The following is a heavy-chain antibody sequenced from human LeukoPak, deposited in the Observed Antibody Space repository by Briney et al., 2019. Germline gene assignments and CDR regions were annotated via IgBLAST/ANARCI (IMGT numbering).Heavy chain of an antibody. CDR1: GGSISSGSYY. V-gene: IGHV4-61*02. J-gene: IGHJ6*03. CDR3: ARRAHDYYYIDV. CDR2: IYTSGST. Sequence: PSQTLSLTCTVSGGSISSGSYYWSWLRQPAGKGLEWIGRIYTSGSTNYNPSLKSRVTISVDTSKNQFSLKLSSVTAAVTAVYYCARRAHDYYYIDVWGKGTTVTISS.